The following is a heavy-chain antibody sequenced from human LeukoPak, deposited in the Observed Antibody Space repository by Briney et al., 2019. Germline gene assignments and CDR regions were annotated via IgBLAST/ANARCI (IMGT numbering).Heavy chain of an antibody. CDR3: ARGDGYNYHFDY. D-gene: IGHD5-24*01. Sequence: ASVKVSCKASGYTSTGYYMHWVRQAPGQGLEWMGWINPNSGGTNYAQKFQGRVTMTRDTSISTAYMELSRLRSDDTAVYYCARGDGYNYHFDYWGQGTLVTVSS. CDR1: GYTSTGYY. CDR2: INPNSGGT. V-gene: IGHV1-2*02. J-gene: IGHJ4*02.